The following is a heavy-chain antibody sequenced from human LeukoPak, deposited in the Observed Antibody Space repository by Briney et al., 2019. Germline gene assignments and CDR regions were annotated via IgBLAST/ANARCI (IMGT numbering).Heavy chain of an antibody. V-gene: IGHV1-18*01. D-gene: IGHD2-2*01. J-gene: IGHJ4*02. CDR3: ARGEVSASLYYFDF. Sequence: APVKVSCKTSGYTFTTYGVSWVRQAPGQGLEWMGWVSGYTGNTNYAERFQGRVTMTTDTSTSTVYMELTSLRSDDTAVYYCARGEVSASLYYFDFWGQGTLVTVS. CDR2: VSGYTGNT. CDR1: GYTFTTYG.